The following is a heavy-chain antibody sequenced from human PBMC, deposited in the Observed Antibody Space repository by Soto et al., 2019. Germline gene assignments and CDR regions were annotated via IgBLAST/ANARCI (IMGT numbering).Heavy chain of an antibody. Sequence: PSETLSLTCTVSNASVSSATYYWSWIRQPPGKGLEWIGYIYNSGSTNYNPSLKSRVTISLDTSNNLFSLRLNSVTAADPAVYYCASVDISFAYGGQGTLVTVSS. J-gene: IGHJ4*02. CDR2: IYNSGST. CDR1: NASVSSATYY. D-gene: IGHD3-3*02. V-gene: IGHV4-61*01. CDR3: ASVDISFAY.